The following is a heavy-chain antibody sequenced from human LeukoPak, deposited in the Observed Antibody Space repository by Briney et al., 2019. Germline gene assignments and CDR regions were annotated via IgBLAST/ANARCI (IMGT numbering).Heavy chain of an antibody. V-gene: IGHV4-61*02. CDR1: GGSISSGSYY. CDR2: IYTSGST. D-gene: IGHD2-2*01. J-gene: IGHJ4*02. CDR3: ARLWGGSTRPLDY. Sequence: SQTLSLTCTVSGGSISSGSYYWSWIRQPAGKGLEWIGRIYTSGSTNYNPSLKSRVTISVDTSKNQFSLKLSSVTAADTAVYYCARLWGGSTRPLDYWGQGTLVTVSS.